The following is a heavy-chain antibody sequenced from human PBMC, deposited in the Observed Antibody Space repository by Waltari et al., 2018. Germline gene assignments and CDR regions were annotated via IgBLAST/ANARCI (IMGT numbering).Heavy chain of an antibody. D-gene: IGHD3-10*01. V-gene: IGHV1-2*04. CDR3: ARDRRVYGSGNYYELDN. J-gene: IGHJ4*02. CDR2: INPGTAGI. CDR1: GYKFTDYY. Sequence: QVQLVQSGAEVKKPGASVTVSCKASGYKFTDYYIHWVRQPPGQGLEWMVWINPGTAGIKYAEGFQGWVTMSRYTSISTVYMDLNSLISVDTAVYYCARDRRVYGSGNYYELDNWGQGTLVTVSS.